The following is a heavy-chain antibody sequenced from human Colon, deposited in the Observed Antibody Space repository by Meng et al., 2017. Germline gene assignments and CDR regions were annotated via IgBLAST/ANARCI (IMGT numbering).Heavy chain of an antibody. V-gene: IGHV4-61*01. J-gene: IGHJ4*02. CDR2: IYYSGST. CDR3: ARGMTNGITFGGVIVN. CDR1: GGSVSSGSYY. D-gene: IGHD3-16*02. Sequence: QVQLQGSGPGLVRPSETLSLTCTVSGGSVSSGSYYWSWIRQPPGKGLEWIGYIYYSGSTNYNPSLKSRVTISVDTSKNQFSLKLSSVTAADTAVYYCARGMTNGITFGGVIVNWGQGTLVTVSS.